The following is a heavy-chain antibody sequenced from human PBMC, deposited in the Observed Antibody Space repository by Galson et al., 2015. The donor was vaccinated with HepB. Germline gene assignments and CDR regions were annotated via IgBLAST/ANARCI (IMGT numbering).Heavy chain of an antibody. CDR3: ARQAYYYDTSGYWAGAFDI. CDR1: GYSFTNYW. D-gene: IGHD3-22*01. J-gene: IGHJ3*02. V-gene: IGHV5-51*01. Sequence: QSGAEVKKPGESLKISCKGSGYSFTNYWIGWLRQMPGKGLEWMGIIYPADSDTKYSPSFQGQVTISADKSISTAYLQWSSLKASDTAIYYCARQAYYYDTSGYWAGAFDIWGQGTMVTVSS. CDR2: IYPADSDT.